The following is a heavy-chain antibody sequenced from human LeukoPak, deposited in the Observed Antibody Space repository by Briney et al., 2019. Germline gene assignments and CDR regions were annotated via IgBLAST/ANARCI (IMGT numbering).Heavy chain of an antibody. CDR1: GYTFTSYD. J-gene: IGHJ4*02. V-gene: IGHV1-8*01. Sequence: ASVKVSCKASGYTFTSYDINWVRQATGQGLEWMGWMNPNSGNTGYAQKFQGRVTMTRNTSISTAYMELSSLRSDDTAVYYCARSSRGYSSSWYSHDDYWGQGTLVTVSS. CDR2: MNPNSGNT. D-gene: IGHD6-13*01. CDR3: ARSSRGYSSSWYSHDDY.